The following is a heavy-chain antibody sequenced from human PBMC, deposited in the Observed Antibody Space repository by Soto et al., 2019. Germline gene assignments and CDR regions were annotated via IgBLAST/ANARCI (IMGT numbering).Heavy chain of an antibody. J-gene: IGHJ4*02. Sequence: ASEPLSLTGAVSGGSISISNWWSWVRQPPGKGLEWIGEIYHSGSTNYNPSLKSRVTISVDKSKNQFSLKLSSVTAADTAVYYCARGDGYSSNFDYWGQGTLVTVSS. D-gene: IGHD2-21*01. CDR2: IYHSGST. CDR1: GGSISISNW. V-gene: IGHV4-4*02. CDR3: ARGDGYSSNFDY.